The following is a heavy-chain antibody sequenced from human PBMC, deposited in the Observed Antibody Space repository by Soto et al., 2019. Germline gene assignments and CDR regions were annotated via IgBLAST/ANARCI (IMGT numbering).Heavy chain of an antibody. CDR1: GGSISSSSYY. D-gene: IGHD2-15*01. Sequence: SETLSLTCTVSGGSISSSSYYWGWIRQPPGKGLEWIGSIYYSGSTYYNPSLKSRVTISVDTSKNQFSLKLGSVTAADTAVYYCASQGGYCSGGSCYAPGWFDPWGQGTLVTVSS. V-gene: IGHV4-39*01. CDR2: IYYSGST. J-gene: IGHJ5*02. CDR3: ASQGGYCSGGSCYAPGWFDP.